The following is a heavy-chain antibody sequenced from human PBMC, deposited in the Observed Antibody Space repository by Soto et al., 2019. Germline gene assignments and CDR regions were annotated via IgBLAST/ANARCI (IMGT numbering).Heavy chain of an antibody. Sequence: GSLRLSCAASGFTFSSYGMHWARQAPGKGLEWVAVISYDGSNKYYADSVKGRFTISRDNSKNTLYLQMNSLRAEDTDVYYCAKERYSSGWFPYYFDYWGQGTLVTVSS. CDR1: GFTFSSYG. V-gene: IGHV3-30*18. CDR3: AKERYSSGWFPYYFDY. D-gene: IGHD6-19*01. J-gene: IGHJ4*02. CDR2: ISYDGSNK.